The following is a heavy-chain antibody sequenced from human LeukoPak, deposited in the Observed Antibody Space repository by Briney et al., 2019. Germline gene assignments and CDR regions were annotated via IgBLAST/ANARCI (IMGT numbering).Heavy chain of an antibody. CDR2: ISSSSTI. D-gene: IGHD1-14*01. CDR1: GFTFSSYS. V-gene: IGHV3-48*02. Sequence: PGGSLRLSCAASGFTFSSYSMNWVRQAPGKGLEWVSYISSSSTIYYADSVKGRFTISRDNAKNSPYLQMNSLRDEDTAVYYCARSRSSYIGAFDIWGQGTMVTVSS. J-gene: IGHJ3*02. CDR3: ARSRSSYIGAFDI.